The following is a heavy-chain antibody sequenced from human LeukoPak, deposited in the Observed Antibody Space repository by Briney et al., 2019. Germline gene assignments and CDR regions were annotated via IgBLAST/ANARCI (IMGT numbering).Heavy chain of an antibody. Sequence: ASVKVSCKASGGTFSSYAISWVRQAPGQGLEWMGRIIRFLGIANYAQKFQGRVTITADKSTSTAYMELSSLRSEDTAVYYCARRAVAGPSFDYWGQGTLVTVSS. V-gene: IGHV1-69*04. CDR1: GGTFSSYA. D-gene: IGHD6-19*01. CDR2: IIRFLGIA. CDR3: ARRAVAGPSFDY. J-gene: IGHJ4*02.